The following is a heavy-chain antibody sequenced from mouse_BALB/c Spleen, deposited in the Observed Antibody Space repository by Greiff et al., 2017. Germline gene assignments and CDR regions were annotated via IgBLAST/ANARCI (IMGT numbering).Heavy chain of an antibody. V-gene: IGHV5-17*02. Sequence: VQLKESGGGLVQPGGSRKLSCAASGFTFSSFGMHWVRQAPEKGLEWVAYISSGSSTIYYADTVKGRFTISRDNPKNTLFLQMTSLRSEDTAMYYCARSTTVVVDYWGQGTTLTVSS. D-gene: IGHD1-1*01. CDR1: GFTFSSFG. CDR3: ARSTTVVVDY. CDR2: ISSGSSTI. J-gene: IGHJ2*01.